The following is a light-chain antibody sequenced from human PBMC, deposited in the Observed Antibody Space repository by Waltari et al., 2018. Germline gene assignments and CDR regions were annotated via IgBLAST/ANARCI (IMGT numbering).Light chain of an antibody. V-gene: IGLV2-14*03. Sequence: SPLSLRARASGSIVASLTISFTGASTIAGVYNYASRYQQHPGKAPKLMIYDVSNRPSGGSNRFSGSKSCNTASMTISGLQAEDEAYYYCSSYMSSSTLELFGGGTNLTVL. CDR2: DVS. CDR3: SSYMSSSTLEL. J-gene: IGLJ2*01. CDR1: STIAGVYNY.